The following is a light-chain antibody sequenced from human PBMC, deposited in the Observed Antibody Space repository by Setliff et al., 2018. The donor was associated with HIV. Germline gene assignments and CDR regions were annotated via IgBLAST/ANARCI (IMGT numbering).Light chain of an antibody. CDR2: EVR. CDR1: SSDVGGYNY. CDR3: SSYAVTNTLP. Sequence: TQPASVSGSPGQSITISCTGTSSDVGGYNYVSWYQQHPGKAPKLIIYEVRNRPSGVSNRFSGSKSGNTASLTISGLQAEDEGDYYCSSYAVTNTLPFGTGTKVTVL. V-gene: IGLV2-14*01. J-gene: IGLJ1*01.